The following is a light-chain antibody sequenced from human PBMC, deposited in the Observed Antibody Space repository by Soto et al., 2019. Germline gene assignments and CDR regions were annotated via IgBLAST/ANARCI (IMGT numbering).Light chain of an antibody. CDR2: GAS. V-gene: IGKV3-11*01. J-gene: IGKJ4*01. CDR3: HQRSNWPRT. Sequence: EIVLTQSPATLSLFPGERATLSCRASQGVRTYLAWYQQKPGQAPRLLISGASNRATGVPARFSGSGSGTEFTLTISSLETEDSAVYYCHQRSNWPRTFGGGTKVDIK. CDR1: QGVRTY.